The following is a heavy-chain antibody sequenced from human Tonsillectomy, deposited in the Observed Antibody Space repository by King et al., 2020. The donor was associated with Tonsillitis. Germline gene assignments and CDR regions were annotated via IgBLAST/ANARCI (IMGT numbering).Heavy chain of an antibody. V-gene: IGHV3-23*04. CDR3: AKGHSGGFDH. D-gene: IGHD4-23*01. Sequence: VQLVESGGGLVQPGGSLRLSCAASGFTFSSYAMSWVRQAPGKGLEWVSGIRDSGANTYYADSVKGRFTISRDNSKNRLYLKMNSLRAEDTAVYYCAKGHSGGFDHWGQGTLVTVSS. CDR1: GFTFSSYA. CDR2: IRDSGANT. J-gene: IGHJ4*02.